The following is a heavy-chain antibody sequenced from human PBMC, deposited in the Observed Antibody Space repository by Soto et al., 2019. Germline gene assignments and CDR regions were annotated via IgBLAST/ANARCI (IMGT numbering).Heavy chain of an antibody. CDR2: INHSGST. Sequence: QVQLQQWGAGLLKPSETLSLTCAVYGGSFSGYYWSWIRQPPGKGLEWIGEINHSGSTNYNPSLKRRVTISVDTSKNQFSLKLSSVTAADRAVYYCGRGRVFGVVIRFRNWFDPWGQGTLVTVSS. D-gene: IGHD3-3*01. V-gene: IGHV4-34*01. CDR1: GGSFSGYY. J-gene: IGHJ5*02. CDR3: GRGRVFGVVIRFRNWFDP.